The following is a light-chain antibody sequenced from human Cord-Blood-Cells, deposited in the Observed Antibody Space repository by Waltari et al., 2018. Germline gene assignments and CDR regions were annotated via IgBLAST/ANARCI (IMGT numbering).Light chain of an antibody. CDR2: SNN. V-gene: IGLV1-44*01. Sequence: QSVLTQPPSASGTPGQRVTISCSGGSSNLGSNTVNWYQQLPGTAPNLLIYSNNQRPSGVTDRFSGSKSGTSASLAISGLQSEDEADYYCAAWDDSLNGPVFGGGTKLTVL. CDR3: AAWDDSLNGPV. CDR1: SSNLGSNT. J-gene: IGLJ3*02.